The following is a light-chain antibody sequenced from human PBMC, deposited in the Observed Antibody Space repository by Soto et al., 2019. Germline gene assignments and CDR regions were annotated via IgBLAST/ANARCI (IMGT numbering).Light chain of an antibody. CDR3: GTWDASLSGGV. CDR2: ENN. J-gene: IGLJ1*01. Sequence: QSVLTQPPSVSAAPGQKVIISCTGSSSDIGKNYVSWYQQLPGTAPKLLIFENNKRPSGIPDRFSGSKSGTSATLGITGLQTGDEADYYCGTWDASLSGGVFGTRTKLTVL. CDR1: SSDIGKNY. V-gene: IGLV1-51*02.